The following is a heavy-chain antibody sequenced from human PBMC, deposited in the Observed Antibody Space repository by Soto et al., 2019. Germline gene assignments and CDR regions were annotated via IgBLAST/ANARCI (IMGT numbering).Heavy chain of an antibody. CDR3: ARDYDILTGYYYYYGMDV. Sequence: GGSMRLSCAASGFTFSSYSMNWVRQAPGEGLEWVSSISSSSSYIYYADSVKGRFTISRDNAKNSLYLQMNSLRAEDTAVYYCARDYDILTGYYYYYGMDVWGQGTTVTVSS. D-gene: IGHD3-9*01. J-gene: IGHJ6*02. CDR2: ISSSSSYI. CDR1: GFTFSSYS. V-gene: IGHV3-21*01.